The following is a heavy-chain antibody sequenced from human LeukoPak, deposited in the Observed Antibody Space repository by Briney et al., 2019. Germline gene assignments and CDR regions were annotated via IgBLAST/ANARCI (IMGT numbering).Heavy chain of an antibody. Sequence: PSETLSLTCTVSGGSISSGSYYWSWIRQPAGKGLEWIGRIYTSGSTNYNPSLKSRVTISVDTSKNQFSLKLSSVTAADTAVYYCARVGAEDHWFDPWGQGTLVTVSS. CDR3: ARVGAEDHWFDP. CDR1: GGSISSGSYY. J-gene: IGHJ5*02. D-gene: IGHD1-26*01. CDR2: IYTSGST. V-gene: IGHV4-61*02.